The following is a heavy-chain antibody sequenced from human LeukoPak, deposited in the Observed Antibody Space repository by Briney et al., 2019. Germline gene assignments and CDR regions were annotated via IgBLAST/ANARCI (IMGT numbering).Heavy chain of an antibody. D-gene: IGHD3-22*01. V-gene: IGHV1-18*01. CDR2: ISAYNGNT. Sequence: ASVKVSCKASGYTFTSYGISWVRQAPGQGLEWMGWISAYNGNTNYAQKLQGRVTTTTDTSTSTAYMELRSLRSDDTAVYYCARDYYDSSGYYFSFITRYWGQGTLVTVSS. CDR3: ARDYYDSSGYYFSFITRY. J-gene: IGHJ4*02. CDR1: GYTFTSYG.